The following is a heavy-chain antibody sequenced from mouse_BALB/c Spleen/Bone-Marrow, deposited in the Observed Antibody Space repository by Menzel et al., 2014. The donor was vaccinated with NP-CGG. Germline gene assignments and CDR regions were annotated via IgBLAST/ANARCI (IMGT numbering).Heavy chain of an antibody. CDR3: TRALMIVTGPMDY. Sequence: ESGPGLVKPSQSLSLPCSVTGYSITGGYFWNWIRQFPGNKLEWMGYISYDGSNNYNPSLKNRISIIRDTSRNQFFLKLNSVTTEDTAEYFCTRALMIVTGPMDYWGQGTSVTVSS. J-gene: IGHJ4*01. CDR2: ISYDGSN. V-gene: IGHV3-6*02. CDR1: GYSITGGYF. D-gene: IGHD2-4*01.